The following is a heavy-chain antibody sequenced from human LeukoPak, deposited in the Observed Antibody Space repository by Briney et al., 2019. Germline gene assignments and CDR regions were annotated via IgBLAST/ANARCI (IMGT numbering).Heavy chain of an antibody. J-gene: IGHJ3*02. Sequence: PSETLSLTCTVSGGSISGYYWSWIRQSPGKGLEWIGEINHSGSTNYNPSLKSRVTISIDTSKNQFSLKLSSVTAADTAVYYCAREYSSPSTVFDIWGQGTMVTVSS. D-gene: IGHD6-6*01. V-gene: IGHV4-34*01. CDR2: INHSGST. CDR3: AREYSSPSTVFDI. CDR1: GGSISGYY.